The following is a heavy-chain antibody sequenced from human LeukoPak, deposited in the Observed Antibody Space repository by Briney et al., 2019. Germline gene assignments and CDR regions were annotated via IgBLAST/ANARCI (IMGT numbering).Heavy chain of an antibody. CDR1: GGSISSGRYY. Sequence: SQTLSLTCTVSGGSISSGRYYWSWMRQPAGKGVEWIRRIYTSGSTNYNPSLKSRVPLPADTFKNQFSLKLSTVTSVDTAEYYRTTNRGIAVARPDFVYWGQGSLVTVSS. V-gene: IGHV4-61*02. CDR3: TTNRGIAVARPDFVY. D-gene: IGHD6-13*01. CDR2: IYTSGST. J-gene: IGHJ4*02.